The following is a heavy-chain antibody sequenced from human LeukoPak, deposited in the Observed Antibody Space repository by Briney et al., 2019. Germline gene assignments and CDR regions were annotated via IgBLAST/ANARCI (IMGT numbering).Heavy chain of an antibody. Sequence: ASVKGSCKASGYTFTSYGISWVRQAPGQGLEWMGWISAYNGNTNYAQKLQGRVTMTTDTSTSTAYMELRSLRSDDTAVYYCARCPDPYGSGSYYSDYWGQGTLVTVSS. V-gene: IGHV1-18*04. CDR3: ARCPDPYGSGSYYSDY. D-gene: IGHD3-10*01. CDR1: GYTFTSYG. J-gene: IGHJ4*02. CDR2: ISAYNGNT.